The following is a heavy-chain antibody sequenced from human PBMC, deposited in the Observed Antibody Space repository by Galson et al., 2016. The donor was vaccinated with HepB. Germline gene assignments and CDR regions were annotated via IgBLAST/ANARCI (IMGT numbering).Heavy chain of an antibody. V-gene: IGHV4-59*01. CDR2: IYYSGST. CDR1: GDFINGYY. J-gene: IGHJ6*03. Sequence: ETLSLTCTVSGDFINGYYWAWIRQPPGRGLEWIGNIYYSGSTNYNPSLKSRVTISVDTSNNQFPLKLTSVTAADTAVYYCASQTQPLDYMDVWGKGTTVTVSS. CDR3: ASQTQPLDYMDV. D-gene: IGHD5-18*01.